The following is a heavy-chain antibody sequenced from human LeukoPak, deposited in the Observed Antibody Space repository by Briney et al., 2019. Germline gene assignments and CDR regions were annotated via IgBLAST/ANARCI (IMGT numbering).Heavy chain of an antibody. CDR2: ISFDGGNE. CDR3: AKGLSRVRGLTYYGMDV. V-gene: IGHV3-30*18. Sequence: GGSLRLYCAAAGFTFKSYGRHWVGQAPGKGLEWVAVISFDGGNEYYADSVKGRFSISRDKSNNTLYLQMSSLRAEDTAVYYCAKGLSRVRGLTYYGMDVWGRGTTVAVSS. CDR1: GFTFKSYG. D-gene: IGHD3-10*01. J-gene: IGHJ6*04.